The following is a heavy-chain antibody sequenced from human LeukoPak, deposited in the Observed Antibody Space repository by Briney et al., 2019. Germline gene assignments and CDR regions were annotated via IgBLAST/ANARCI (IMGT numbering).Heavy chain of an antibody. CDR2: IYSGGST. D-gene: IGHD6-19*01. J-gene: IGHJ5*02. CDR3: ARGEQWLPNWFDP. V-gene: IGHV3-66*01. Sequence: PGGSLRLSCAASGFTVSSNYMSWVRQAPGKGLEWVSVIYSGGSTYYADSVKGRFTISRDNSKNMLYLQMNSLRAKDTAVYYCARGEQWLPNWFDPWGQGTLVTVSS. CDR1: GFTVSSNY.